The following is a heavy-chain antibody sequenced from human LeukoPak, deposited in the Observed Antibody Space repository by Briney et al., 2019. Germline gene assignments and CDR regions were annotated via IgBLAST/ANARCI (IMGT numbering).Heavy chain of an antibody. Sequence: GGSLRLSCAASGFTFSSYAMSWVRQAPGKGLEWVSAISGSGGSTYYADSVKGRFTISRDNSKNTLYLQMNSLRAEDTAVYYCAKNLTGASYCTNGVCYWGQGTLVTVSS. J-gene: IGHJ4*02. V-gene: IGHV3-23*01. D-gene: IGHD2-8*01. CDR1: GFTFSSYA. CDR2: ISGSGGST. CDR3: AKNLTGASYCTNGVCY.